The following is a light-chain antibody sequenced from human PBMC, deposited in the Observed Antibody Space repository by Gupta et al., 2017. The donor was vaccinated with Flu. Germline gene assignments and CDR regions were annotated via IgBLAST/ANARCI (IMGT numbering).Light chain of an antibody. CDR1: SSNIGDNY. CDR2: DNN. V-gene: IGLV1-51*01. CDR3: GTWGGSLGAWV. Sequence: QSVLTQPPSVSAAPGQKVTIPCSGSSSNIGDNYVSWYQQLPGTAPKLLIYDNNRRPSGIPDRFSGSKSGTSATLGITGLPTGDEADYYCGTWGGSLGAWVFGGGNKLTVL. J-gene: IGLJ3*02.